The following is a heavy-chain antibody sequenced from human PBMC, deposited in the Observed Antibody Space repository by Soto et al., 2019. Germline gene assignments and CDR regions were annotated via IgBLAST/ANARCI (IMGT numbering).Heavy chain of an antibody. V-gene: IGHV3-48*01. CDR2: ISSSSSTI. D-gene: IGHD2-15*01. Sequence: GGSLRLSCAASGFTLSSYSMNWVRQAPGKGLEWVSYISSSSSTIYYADSVKGRFTISRDNAKNSLYLQMNSLRAEDTAVYYCATLLEHCSGGSCFYYYYYMDVWGKGTTVTVSS. J-gene: IGHJ6*03. CDR3: ATLLEHCSGGSCFYYYYYMDV. CDR1: GFTLSSYS.